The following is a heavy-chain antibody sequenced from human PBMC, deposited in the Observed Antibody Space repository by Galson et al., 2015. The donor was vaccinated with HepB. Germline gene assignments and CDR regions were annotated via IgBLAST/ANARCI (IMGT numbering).Heavy chain of an antibody. CDR3: AREGRSAWPEY. CDR1: GFTVSTNY. V-gene: IGHV3-66*01. J-gene: IGHJ4*02. D-gene: IGHD6-19*01. Sequence: SLRLSCAASGFTVSTNYMSWVRQAPGKGLEWVSVTYSGGKTYYADSVKGRFTISRDSAKDTLVLQLNRLRVDDTAVYYCAREGRSAWPEYWGQGTLVTVSP. CDR2: TYSGGKT.